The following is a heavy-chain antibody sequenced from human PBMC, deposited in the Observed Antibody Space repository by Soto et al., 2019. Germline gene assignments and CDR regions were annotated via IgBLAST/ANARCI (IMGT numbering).Heavy chain of an antibody. CDR3: ARGRTPFTIFGVVIVKHDAFDI. J-gene: IGHJ3*02. D-gene: IGHD3-3*01. Sequence: ASVKVSCKASGGTFSSYAISWVRQAPGQGLEWMGIIIPSGGSTSYAQKFQGRVTMTRDTSTSTVYMELSSLRSEDTAVYYCARGRTPFTIFGVVIVKHDAFDIWGQGTMVTVSS. CDR2: IIPSGGST. V-gene: IGHV1-46*03. CDR1: GGTFSSYA.